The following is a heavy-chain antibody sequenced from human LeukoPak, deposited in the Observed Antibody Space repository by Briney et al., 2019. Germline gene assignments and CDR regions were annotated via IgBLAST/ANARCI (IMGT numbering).Heavy chain of an antibody. D-gene: IGHD2-2*01. CDR3: ARGVVVVPAAKNTMLGWFDR. Sequence: ASVTVSCKASGYTFTSYAMHWVRQAPGQRLEWMGWINAGNGNTKYSQKFQGRVTITRDTSASTAYMELSSLRSEDTAVYYCARGVVVVPAAKNTMLGWFDRWGQGSLVSVCS. CDR2: INAGNGNT. V-gene: IGHV1-3*01. J-gene: IGHJ5*02. CDR1: GYTFTSYA.